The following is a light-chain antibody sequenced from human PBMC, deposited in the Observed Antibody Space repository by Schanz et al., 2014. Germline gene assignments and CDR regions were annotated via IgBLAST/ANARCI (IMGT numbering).Light chain of an antibody. CDR2: GAS. V-gene: IGKV1-27*01. J-gene: IGKJ1*01. Sequence: DIQMTQSPSSLSASVGDRVTLTCRASQAISVHLAWYQQKPRKPPKLLIYGASTLQSGVSSRFSGGGSGTDFTLTISSLQPEDFAVYYCQQRSNWPQTFGQGTKVEIK. CDR1: QAISVH. CDR3: QQRSNWPQT.